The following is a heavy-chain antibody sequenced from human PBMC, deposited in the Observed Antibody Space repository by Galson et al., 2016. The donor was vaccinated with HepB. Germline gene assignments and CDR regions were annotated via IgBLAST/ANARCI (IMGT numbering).Heavy chain of an antibody. J-gene: IGHJ4*02. CDR2: IIPFFGTS. V-gene: IGHV1-69*06. CDR1: GNTFTKYA. D-gene: IGHD4-23*01. Sequence: SVKVSCKASGNTFTKYAISWVRQAPGQGLEWMGGIIPFFGTSNYVQRFQGRVTITADKSTTTAYMEVNNLTSEDTAIYYCSLNGGTSPFGHFHFDFWGQGTLVTVSS. CDR3: SLNGGTSPFGHFHFDF.